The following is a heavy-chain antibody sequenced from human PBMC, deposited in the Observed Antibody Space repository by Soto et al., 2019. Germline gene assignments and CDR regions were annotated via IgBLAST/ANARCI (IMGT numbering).Heavy chain of an antibody. CDR3: ARDETYYDILTGYDLDY. CDR2: ISAYNGNT. Sequence: GASVKVSCKASGCTFTSYGISWVRQAPGQGLEWMGWISAYNGNTNYAQKYQGRITMTIDTSTTTAYMELGSLTSDDTAVYYCARDETYYDILTGYDLDYWGQGTLVTVSS. V-gene: IGHV1-18*01. D-gene: IGHD3-9*01. CDR1: GCTFTSYG. J-gene: IGHJ4*02.